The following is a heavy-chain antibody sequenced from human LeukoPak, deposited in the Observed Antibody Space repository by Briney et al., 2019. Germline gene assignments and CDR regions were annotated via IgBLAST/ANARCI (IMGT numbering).Heavy chain of an antibody. D-gene: IGHD6-13*01. CDR3: AKDLEQQLVLSFDY. Sequence: SVKVSCKASGGTFSSYAISWVRQAPGQGLEWMGGIIPIFGTANYAQKFQGRVTITADESTSTAYMELSSLRSEDTAVYYCAKDLEQQLVLSFDYWGQGTLVTVSS. CDR1: GGTFSSYA. J-gene: IGHJ4*02. CDR2: IIPIFGTA. V-gene: IGHV1-69*13.